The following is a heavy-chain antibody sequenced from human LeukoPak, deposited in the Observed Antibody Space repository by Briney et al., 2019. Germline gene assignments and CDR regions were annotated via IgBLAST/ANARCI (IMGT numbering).Heavy chain of an antibody. CDR2: IYHSGST. V-gene: IGHV4-30-2*01. CDR1: GGSISSGGYY. Sequence: SQTLSLTCTVSGGSISSGGYYWSWIRQPPGKGLEWIGYIYHSGSTYYNPSLKSRVTISVDRSKNQFSLKVTSVTAADTAVYYCARETRGYMDVWGKGTTVTVSS. CDR3: ARETRGYMDV. J-gene: IGHJ6*03.